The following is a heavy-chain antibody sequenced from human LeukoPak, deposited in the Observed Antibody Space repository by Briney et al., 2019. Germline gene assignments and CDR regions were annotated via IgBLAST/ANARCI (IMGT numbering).Heavy chain of an antibody. CDR1: GYTFTSYY. CDR3: ARGSGYYSYYYYYYMDV. D-gene: IGHD3-22*01. Sequence: ASVRVSCKASGYTFTSYYMHWVRQAPGQGLEWMGIINPSGGSTSYAQKFQGRVTMTRDTSTSTVYMELSSLRSEDTAVYYCARGSGYYSYYYYYYMDVWGKGTTVTISS. J-gene: IGHJ6*03. V-gene: IGHV1-46*01. CDR2: INPSGGST.